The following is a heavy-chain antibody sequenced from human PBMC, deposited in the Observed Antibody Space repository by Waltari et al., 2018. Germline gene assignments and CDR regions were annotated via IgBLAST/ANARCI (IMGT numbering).Heavy chain of an antibody. CDR2: VSGSGGST. CDR1: AFTFRNYG. D-gene: IGHD5-12*01. V-gene: IGHV3-23*01. Sequence: EMQLLESGGGLVQPGGSLRLSCAASAFTFRNYGMTWVRQAPGKGLEWVSSVSGSGGSTYYADSVKGRFTISRDNFENTLYLQMNSLRAEDTAVYYCAKRGSDGAWFDPWGQGTLVTVSS. CDR3: AKRGSDGAWFDP. J-gene: IGHJ5*02.